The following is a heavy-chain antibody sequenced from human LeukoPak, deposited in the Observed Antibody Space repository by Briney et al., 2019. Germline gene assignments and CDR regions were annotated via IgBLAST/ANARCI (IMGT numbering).Heavy chain of an antibody. CDR3: ARGVYSGSYQADFDY. CDR1: GYTFTSYG. Sequence: SVKVSCKASGYTFTSYGISWVRQAPGQGLEWMGGIIPIFGTANYAQKLQGRVTITADKSTSTAYMELSSLRSEDTAVYYCARGVYSGSYQADFDYWGQGTLVTVSS. J-gene: IGHJ4*02. CDR2: IIPIFGTA. D-gene: IGHD1-26*01. V-gene: IGHV1-69*06.